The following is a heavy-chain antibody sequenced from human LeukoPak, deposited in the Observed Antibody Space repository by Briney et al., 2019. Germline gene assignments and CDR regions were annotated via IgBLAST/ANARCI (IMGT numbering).Heavy chain of an antibody. Sequence: TSETLSLTCAVYGGSFSGYYWSWIRQPPGKGLEWIGEINHSGSTNYNPSLKSRVTISVDTSKNQFSLKLSSVTAADTAVYYCARHFPHMDYSGWRQGWFDPWGQGTLVTVSS. CDR1: GGSFSGYY. CDR2: INHSGST. J-gene: IGHJ5*02. V-gene: IGHV4-34*01. CDR3: ARHFPHMDYSGWRQGWFDP. D-gene: IGHD5-12*01.